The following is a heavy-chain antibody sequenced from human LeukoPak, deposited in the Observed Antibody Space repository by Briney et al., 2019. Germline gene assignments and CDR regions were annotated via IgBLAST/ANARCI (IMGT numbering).Heavy chain of an antibody. CDR1: GFTFSSYG. CDR2: IWYDGSNK. D-gene: IGHD2-2*01. CDR3: ARGGYCSSTSCPHYYYGMDV. Sequence: GGSLRLSCAASGFTFSSYGMHWVRQAPGKGLEWVAVIWYDGSNKYYADSVKGRFTISRDNSKNTLYLQMSSLRAEDTAVYYCARGGYCSSTSCPHYYYGMDVWGQGTTVTVSS. V-gene: IGHV3-33*01. J-gene: IGHJ6*02.